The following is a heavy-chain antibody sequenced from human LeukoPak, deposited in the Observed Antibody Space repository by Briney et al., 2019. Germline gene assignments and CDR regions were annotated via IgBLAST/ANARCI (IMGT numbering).Heavy chain of an antibody. D-gene: IGHD3-16*01. CDR1: GYALTELS. J-gene: IGHJ6*03. Sequence: ASVKVSCKVSGYALTELSMHWVRQAPGKGLEWMGGFDPEDGETIYAQKFQGRVTMTEDTSTDTAYMELSSLRSEDTAVYYCARLPAQDRYYYYMDVWGKGTTVTVSS. CDR2: FDPEDGET. V-gene: IGHV1-24*01. CDR3: ARLPAQDRYYYYMDV.